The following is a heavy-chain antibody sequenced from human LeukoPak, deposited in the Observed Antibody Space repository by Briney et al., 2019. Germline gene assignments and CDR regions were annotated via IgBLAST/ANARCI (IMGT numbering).Heavy chain of an antibody. CDR1: GFTFSSNW. J-gene: IGHJ4*02. CDR2: LSSDGMTI. CDR3: AKDKSMVRELDY. Sequence: GGSLRLSCAASGFTFSSNWMHWVRQAPGKGLVWVSRLSSDGMTITYADFVKGRFTISRDNSKNTLFLQMNSLRAEDTAVYYCAKDKSMVRELDYWGQGTLVTVSS. V-gene: IGHV3-74*01. D-gene: IGHD3-10*01.